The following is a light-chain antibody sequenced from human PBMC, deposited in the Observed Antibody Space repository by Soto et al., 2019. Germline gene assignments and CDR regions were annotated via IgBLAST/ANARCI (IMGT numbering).Light chain of an antibody. CDR3: QHYNNWPPIT. CDR2: GAS. V-gene: IGKV3-15*01. Sequence: EIVMTQSPATLSVYPGERATLSCRASQSVSSSLAWYQQKPGQAPRLLIYGASTRATGIPARFSGSGSGTEFTLTISSLQSEYLAVYYCQHYNNWPPITLGQGTRLEMK. J-gene: IGKJ5*01. CDR1: QSVSSS.